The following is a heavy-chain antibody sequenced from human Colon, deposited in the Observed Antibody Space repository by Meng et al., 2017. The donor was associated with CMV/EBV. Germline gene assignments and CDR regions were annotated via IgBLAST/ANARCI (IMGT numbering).Heavy chain of an antibody. CDR2: IGPAGDT. D-gene: IGHD5-12*01. J-gene: IGHJ6*02. V-gene: IGHV3-13*01. Sequence: GGSLRPSCATSGFTFSSYDMLWVRQAPGKGLEWVSAIGPAGDTYYADSVKGRFTISRDAAKNSLYLQMNSLRAGDTAVYYCARVATDIRYGMDVWGQGTTVTVSS. CDR3: ARVATDIRYGMDV. CDR1: GFTFSSYD.